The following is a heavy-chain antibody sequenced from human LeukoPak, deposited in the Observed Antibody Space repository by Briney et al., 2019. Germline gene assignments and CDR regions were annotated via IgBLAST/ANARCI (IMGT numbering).Heavy chain of an antibody. V-gene: IGHV1-8*01. CDR1: GYTFTSYD. J-gene: IGHJ5*02. CDR2: MNPNSGNT. Sequence: ASVKVSCKASGYTFTSYDINWVRQATGQGLEWMGWMNPNSGNTGYAQKFQGRVTMTRNTSISTAYMELSSLRSEDTAVYYCARGPPSIAVALIWFDPWGQGTLVTVSS. D-gene: IGHD6-19*01. CDR3: ARGPPSIAVALIWFDP.